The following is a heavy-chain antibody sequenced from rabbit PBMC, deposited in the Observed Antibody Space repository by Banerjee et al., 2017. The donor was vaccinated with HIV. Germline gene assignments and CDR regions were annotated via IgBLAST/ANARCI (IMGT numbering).Heavy chain of an antibody. CDR2: IYAGKGST. J-gene: IGHJ4*01. V-gene: IGHV1S40*01. D-gene: IGHD8-1*01. CDR3: ARRAGTGSYALNL. Sequence: QSLEESGGDLVKPGASLTLTCTASGFSFSSCFYMCWVRQAPGKGLEWIGIIYAGKGSTVYASWVNGRFTISSDNAQNTVDLQMNRLTAADTASYFWARRAGTGSYALNLWGQGTLVTVS. CDR1: GFSFSSCFY.